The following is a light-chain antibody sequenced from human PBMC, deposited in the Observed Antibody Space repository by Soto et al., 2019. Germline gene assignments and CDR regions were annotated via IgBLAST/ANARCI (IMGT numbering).Light chain of an antibody. V-gene: IGKV3-20*01. J-gene: IGKJ5*01. CDR1: Y. Sequence: YFAWYQHKPGQGPRLLIYGAFTRATGIPDRFSGSGSGTDFTLTNSTLEPDERSGYSCQPDVPLFRVGQGTRLEIK. CDR2: GAF. CDR3: QPDVPLFR.